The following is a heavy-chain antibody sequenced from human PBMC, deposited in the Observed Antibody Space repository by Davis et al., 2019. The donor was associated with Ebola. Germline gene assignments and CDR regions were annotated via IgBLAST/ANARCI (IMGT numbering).Heavy chain of an antibody. V-gene: IGHV4-34*01. D-gene: IGHD7-27*01. CDR2: IYYSGST. J-gene: IGHJ4*02. Sequence: SETLSLTCAVYGGSFSGYYWSWIRQPPGKGLEWIGSIYYSGSTNYNPSLKSRVTISVDTSKNQFSLKLSSVTAADTAVYYCARGPSIWGWDYWGQGTLVTVSS. CDR3: ARGPSIWGWDY. CDR1: GGSFSGYY.